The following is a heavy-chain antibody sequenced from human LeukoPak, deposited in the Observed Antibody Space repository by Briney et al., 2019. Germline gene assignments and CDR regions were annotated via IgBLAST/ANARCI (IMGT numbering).Heavy chain of an antibody. D-gene: IGHD6-19*01. CDR3: ARGRQWRGAFDI. CDR1: GFTFSSYA. Sequence: GGSLRLSCAASGFTFSSYAMRWVRQAPGKGLEWVAVISYDGSNKYYADSVKGRFTISRDNSKNTLYLQMNSLRAEDTAVYYCARGRQWRGAFDIWGQGTMVTVSS. J-gene: IGHJ3*02. CDR2: ISYDGSNK. V-gene: IGHV3-30*04.